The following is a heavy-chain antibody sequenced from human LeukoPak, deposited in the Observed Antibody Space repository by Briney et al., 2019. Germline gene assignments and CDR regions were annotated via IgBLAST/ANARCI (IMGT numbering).Heavy chain of an antibody. CDR3: ARHPRNWNDYFDY. J-gene: IGHJ4*02. V-gene: IGHV4-59*08. CDR1: GGSISSYY. CDR2: IYYSGST. D-gene: IGHD1-1*01. Sequence: SETLSLTCTVSGGSISSYYWSWIRQPPGKGLEWIGYIYYSGSTNYNPSLKSRVTISVDTSKNQFSLKLSSVTAADTAVYYCARHPRNWNDYFDYWGQGTLVTVSS.